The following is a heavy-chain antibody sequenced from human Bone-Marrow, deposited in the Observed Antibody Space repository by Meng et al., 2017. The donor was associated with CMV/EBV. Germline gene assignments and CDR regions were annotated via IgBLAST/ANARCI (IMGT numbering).Heavy chain of an antibody. J-gene: IGHJ6*02. V-gene: IGHV3-7*01. D-gene: IGHD5-12*01. CDR1: GFTFSSYW. CDR2: IKQDGGEK. Sequence: GESLKISCAASGFTFSSYWMSWVRQAPGKGLEWVANIKQDGGEKYYVDSVKGRFTISRDNAKNSLYLQMNSLRAEDTAVYYCARVTGAGWLRFPDVWGHGTTVTVSS. CDR3: ARVTGAGWLRFPDV.